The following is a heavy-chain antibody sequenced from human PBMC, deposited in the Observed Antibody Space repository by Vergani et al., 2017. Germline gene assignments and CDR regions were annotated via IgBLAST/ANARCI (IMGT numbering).Heavy chain of an antibody. J-gene: IGHJ4*02. CDR3: ARDFRPRPPRGASVSFDY. CDR1: GGTFSSYA. CDR2: IIPIFGTA. V-gene: IGHV1-69*01. Sequence: QVQLVQSGAEVKKPGSSVKVSCKASGGTFSSYAISWVRQAPGQGLEWIGGIIPIFGTANYAQKFQGRVTITADESTSTAYMELSSLRSEDTAVYYCARDFRPRPPRGASVSFDYWGQGTLVTVSS. D-gene: IGHD1-26*01.